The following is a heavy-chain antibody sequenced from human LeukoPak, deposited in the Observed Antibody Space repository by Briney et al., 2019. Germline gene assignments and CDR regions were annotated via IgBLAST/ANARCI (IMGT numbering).Heavy chain of an antibody. V-gene: IGHV3-9*01. J-gene: IGHJ6*02. D-gene: IGHD2-15*01. CDR2: ISWNSGSI. CDR3: AKDLGAAYYYGMDV. CDR1: GFTFDDYA. Sequence: QPGRSLRLSCAASGFTFDDYAMHWVRQAPGKGLEWVSGISWNSGSIGYADSVEGRFTISRDNAKNSLYLQMNSLRAEDTALYYCAKDLGAAYYYGMDVWGQGTTVTVSS.